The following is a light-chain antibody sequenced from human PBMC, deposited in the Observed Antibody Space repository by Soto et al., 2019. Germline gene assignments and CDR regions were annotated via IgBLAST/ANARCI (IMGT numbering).Light chain of an antibody. V-gene: IGLV2-23*02. Sequence: QSVLTQPASVSGSPGQSITISCSGSSGYVGNYDLVSWYQQIPGKAPQLMIFEVSRRPSRVSDRFPGSKSGNTASLTISGLQAEDEGDFYCCSYAGNGAWVFGGGTKLTVL. CDR3: CSYAGNGAWV. J-gene: IGLJ3*02. CDR1: SGYVGNYDL. CDR2: EVS.